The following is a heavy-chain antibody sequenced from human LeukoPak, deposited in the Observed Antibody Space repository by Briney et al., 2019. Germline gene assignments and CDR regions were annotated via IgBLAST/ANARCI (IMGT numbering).Heavy chain of an antibody. CDR1: GFTFSSYA. Sequence: PGGSLRLSCAASGFTFSSYAMSWVRQAPGRGLEWVSAISGSGGNTYYADSVKGRFTISRDNSKNTLYLQMNSLRVEDTAVYYCAKDKGWGYSTYDFYGMDVWGQGTTVTVSS. V-gene: IGHV3-23*01. CDR3: AKDKGWGYSTYDFYGMDV. D-gene: IGHD1-26*01. CDR2: ISGSGGNT. J-gene: IGHJ6*02.